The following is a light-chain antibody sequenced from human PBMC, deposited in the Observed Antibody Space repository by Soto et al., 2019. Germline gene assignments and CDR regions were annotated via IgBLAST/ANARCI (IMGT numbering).Light chain of an antibody. V-gene: IGKV3-11*01. CDR1: QSVSSY. CDR3: QQYGSSPQT. CDR2: DAS. J-gene: IGKJ1*01. Sequence: VVTASPATLALSPVVIATLACRASQSVSSYLAWYQQKPGQAPRLLIFDASNRATGFPARFSGSGSGTDFTLTISSLQSEDFAIYYCQQYGSSPQTFGQGTKVDTK.